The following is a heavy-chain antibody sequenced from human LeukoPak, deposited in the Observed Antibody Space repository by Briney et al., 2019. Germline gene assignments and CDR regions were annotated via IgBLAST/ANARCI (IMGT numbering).Heavy chain of an antibody. Sequence: TSSETLSLTCTVSGGSISSYYWSWIRQPPGKGLEWIGYIYYSGSTNYNPSLKSRVTISVDTSKNQFSLKLSSVTAADTAVYYCARLGATTPLLGAFDIWGQGTMVTVSS. J-gene: IGHJ3*02. D-gene: IGHD1-26*01. CDR1: GGSISSYY. CDR3: ARLGATTPLLGAFDI. V-gene: IGHV4-59*01. CDR2: IYYSGST.